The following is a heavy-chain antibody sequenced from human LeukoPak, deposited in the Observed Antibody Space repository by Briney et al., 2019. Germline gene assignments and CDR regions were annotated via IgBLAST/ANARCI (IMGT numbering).Heavy chain of an antibody. CDR2: INKDGGEK. V-gene: IGHV3-7*03. D-gene: IGHD1-26*01. Sequence: GGSLRLSCAASGFTFSSYWMSWVRQAPGKGLEWVANINKDGGEKYYLDSVKGRFTISRDNAKNSPYLQMNSLRADDTAVYYWVKDSPPRYSGSPPAYWGQGTLVTVSS. J-gene: IGHJ4*02. CDR3: VKDSPPRYSGSPPAY. CDR1: GFTFSSYW.